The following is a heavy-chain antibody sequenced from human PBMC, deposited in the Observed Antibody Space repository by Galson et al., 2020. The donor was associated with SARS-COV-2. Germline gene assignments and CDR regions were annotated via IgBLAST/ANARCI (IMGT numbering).Heavy chain of an antibody. V-gene: IGHV1-46*01. D-gene: IGHD3-22*01. CDR2: INPSGGST. CDR3: ARAHPRVVVVIDDAFDI. Sequence: ASVKVSCKASGYTFTSYYMHWVRQAPGQGLEWMGIINPSGGSTSYAQKFQGRVTMTRDTSTSTVYMELSSLRSEDTAVYYCARAHPRVVVVIDDAFDIWGQGTMVTVSS. J-gene: IGHJ3*02. CDR1: GYTFTSYY.